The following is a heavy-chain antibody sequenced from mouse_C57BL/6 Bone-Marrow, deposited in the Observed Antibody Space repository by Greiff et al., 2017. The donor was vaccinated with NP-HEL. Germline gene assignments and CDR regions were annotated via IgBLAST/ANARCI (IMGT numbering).Heavy chain of an antibody. CDR2: INPYNGGT. V-gene: IGHV1-19*01. CDR3: ARWYGAY. Sequence: EVKLMESGPVLVKPGASVKMSCKASGYTFTDYYMNWVKQSHGKSLEWIGVINPYNGGTSYNQKFKGKATLTVDKSSSTAYMELNSLTSEDSAVYYCARWYGAYWGQGTLVTVSA. D-gene: IGHD2-10*02. CDR1: GYTFTDYY. J-gene: IGHJ3*01.